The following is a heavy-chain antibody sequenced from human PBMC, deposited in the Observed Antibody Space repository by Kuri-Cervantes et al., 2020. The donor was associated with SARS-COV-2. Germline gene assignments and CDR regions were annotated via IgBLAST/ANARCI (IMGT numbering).Heavy chain of an antibody. CDR3: AKDGAGAHDF. D-gene: IGHD4/OR15-4a*01. V-gene: IGHV3-30*18. CDR2: ISHDGKNK. CDR1: GFTFSDYY. J-gene: IGHJ4*02. Sequence: GGSLRLSCAASGFTFSDYYMSWIRQAPGKGLEWVAVISHDGKNKKCIASGKGRFTISRDNSQNTLYLHMKSLRSVDTAMYYCAKDGAGAHDFWGQGALVTVSS.